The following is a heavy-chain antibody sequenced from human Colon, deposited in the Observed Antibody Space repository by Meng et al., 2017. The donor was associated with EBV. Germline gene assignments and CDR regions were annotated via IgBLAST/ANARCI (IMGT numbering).Heavy chain of an antibody. V-gene: IGHV4-31*03. J-gene: IGHJ4*02. CDR1: GGSISSGGYY. CDR3: ARGPSRWLQFSFDY. D-gene: IGHD5-24*01. Sequence: HVQLEESGPGLVKPSQTLSLTCPVSGGSISSGGYYWSWIRQHPGKGLEWIGYIYYSGSTYYNPSLKSRVTISIDTSKNQFSLKLSSVTAADTAVYYCARGPSRWLQFSFDYWGQGTLVTVSS. CDR2: IYYSGST.